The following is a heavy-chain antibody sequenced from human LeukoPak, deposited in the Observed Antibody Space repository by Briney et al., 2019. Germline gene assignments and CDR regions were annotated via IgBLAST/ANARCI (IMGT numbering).Heavy chain of an antibody. CDR2: ISYDGSNK. J-gene: IGHJ3*02. D-gene: IGHD6-13*01. V-gene: IGHV3-30*18. Sequence: GGSLRLSCAASGFTFSSYGMHWVRQAPGKGLEWVAVISYDGSNKYYADSVKGRFTISRDNSKNTLYLQMNSLRAEDTAVYYCAKDERQLDAFDIWGQGTMVTVSS. CDR3: AKDERQLDAFDI. CDR1: GFTFSSYG.